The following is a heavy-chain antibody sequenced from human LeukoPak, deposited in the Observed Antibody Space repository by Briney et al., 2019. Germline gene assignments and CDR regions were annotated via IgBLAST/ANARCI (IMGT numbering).Heavy chain of an antibody. V-gene: IGHV3-7*01. CDR2: IKQDGSVI. CDR3: ARVQSLRGYSGYEVASWVRDYYMDV. J-gene: IGHJ6*03. Sequence: PGESPRLSCAASGFTFSSHWMSWVRQAPGKGLEWVANIKQDGSVIYYVDSVKGRFTISRDNAKNSLYLQMNSLRAEDTAVYYCARVQSLRGYSGYEVASWVRDYYMDVWGKGTTVTVSS. CDR1: GFTFSSHW. D-gene: IGHD5-12*01.